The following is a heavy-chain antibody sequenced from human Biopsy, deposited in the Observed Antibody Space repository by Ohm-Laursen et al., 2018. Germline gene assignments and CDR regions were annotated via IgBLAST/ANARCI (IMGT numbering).Heavy chain of an antibody. CDR1: GVSISSYF. Sequence: SETLSLTCTVSGVSISSYFWSWIRQPLGKGLEWIGYVSYSGNTKYNPPLKSRVIISADTSKNHFSLKLSSVTAADTAMYYCAAYYYDSSGYFYAFHYCGQGTLVTVSS. D-gene: IGHD3-22*01. V-gene: IGHV4-59*08. CDR2: VSYSGNT. CDR3: AAYYYDSSGYFYAFHY. J-gene: IGHJ4*02.